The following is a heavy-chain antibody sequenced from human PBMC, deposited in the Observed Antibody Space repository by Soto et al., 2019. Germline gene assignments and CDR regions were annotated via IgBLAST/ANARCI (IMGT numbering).Heavy chain of an antibody. D-gene: IGHD1-7*01. J-gene: IGHJ4*02. V-gene: IGHV3-21*01. CDR1: GFTFSSYS. Sequence: EVQLVESGGGLVKPGGSLRLSCAASGFTFSSYSMNWVRQAPGKGLEWVSSISSSSSYIYYADTVKGRFTSSRDNAKNSRYLQMNSLGAEDTAVYYCAREGYNWNYKGDYWGQGTLVNVSS. CDR3: AREGYNWNYKGDY. CDR2: ISSSSSYI.